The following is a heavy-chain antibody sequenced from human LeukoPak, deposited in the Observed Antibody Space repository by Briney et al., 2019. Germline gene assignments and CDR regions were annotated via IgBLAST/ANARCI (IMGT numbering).Heavy chain of an antibody. J-gene: IGHJ4*02. CDR3: AQNGGGSGTYYTY. D-gene: IGHD3-10*01. Sequence: GGSLRLSCAASGFTFNNYGMTWVRQAPGKGLEWVSTISDSATRTYYADSVKGRFTISRDNSRNTLSLQMNSLRDEDSAMYYCAQNGGGSGTYYTYWGPGTLVTVSS. CDR2: ISDSATRT. V-gene: IGHV3-23*01. CDR1: GFTFNNYG.